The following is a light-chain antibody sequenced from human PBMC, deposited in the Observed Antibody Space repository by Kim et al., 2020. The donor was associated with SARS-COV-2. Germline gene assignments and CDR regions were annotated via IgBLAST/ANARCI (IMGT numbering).Light chain of an antibody. CDR1: NIGSKS. J-gene: IGLJ2*01. CDR2: YES. V-gene: IGLV3-21*04. CDR3: QVWDSSSDHVV. Sequence: GKTARITCGGNNIGSKSVHWYQQKPGQAPVLVIYYESDRPSGIPERFSGSNSGNTATLTISRVEAGDEADYYCQVWDSSSDHVVFGGGTQLTVL.